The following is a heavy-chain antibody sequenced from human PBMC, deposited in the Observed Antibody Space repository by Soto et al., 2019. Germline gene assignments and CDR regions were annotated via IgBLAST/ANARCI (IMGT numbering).Heavy chain of an antibody. CDR2: IYPSDSDT. CDR3: ARHNRIFGVAVHYPMDV. Sequence: ESRKISCKGSGYTFNNYWIAWVRQMPGKGLEWMGIIYPSDSDTKYSPSLQGQVTISADKYINTVYLQWSSLKASDTAIYYCARHNRIFGVAVHYPMDVWGQGTTVTVS. V-gene: IGHV5-51*01. J-gene: IGHJ6*02. CDR1: GYTFNNYW. D-gene: IGHD3-3*01.